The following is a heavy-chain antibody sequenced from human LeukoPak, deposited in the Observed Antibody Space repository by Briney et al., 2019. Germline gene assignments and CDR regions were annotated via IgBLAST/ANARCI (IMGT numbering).Heavy chain of an antibody. CDR1: GGSISSSSYY. V-gene: IGHV4-39*01. D-gene: IGHD1-26*01. J-gene: IGHJ4*02. CDR2: IYYSGST. CDR3: ARLWEPYSHDY. Sequence: SETLSLTCTVSGGSISSSSYYWGWIRQPPGKGLEWIGSIYYSGSTYYNPSLESRVTISVDTSKNQFSLKLSSVTAADTAVYYCARLWEPYSHDYWGQGTLVTVSS.